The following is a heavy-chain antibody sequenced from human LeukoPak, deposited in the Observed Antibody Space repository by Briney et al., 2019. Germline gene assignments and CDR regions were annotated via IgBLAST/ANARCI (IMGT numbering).Heavy chain of an antibody. CDR1: GFTFSSYG. D-gene: IGHD6-19*01. V-gene: IGHV3-30*18. CDR2: ISYDGSNK. Sequence: PGRSLRLSCAASGFTFSSYGMHWVRQAPGKGLEWVAVISYDGSNKYYADSVKGRFTISRDNSKNTLYLQMNSLRAEDTAVYYCAKPPYRSTVAEIVHWGQGTLVTVSS. CDR3: AKPPYRSTVAEIVH. J-gene: IGHJ4*02.